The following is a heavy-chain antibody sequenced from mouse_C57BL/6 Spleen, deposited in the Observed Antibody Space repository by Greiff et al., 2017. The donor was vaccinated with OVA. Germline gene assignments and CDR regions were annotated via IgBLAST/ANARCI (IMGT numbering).Heavy chain of an antibody. V-gene: IGHV1-42*01. J-gene: IGHJ2*01. CDR2: INPSTGGT. D-gene: IGHD1-1*01. CDR1: GYSFTGYY. CDR3: ARSPQYSLLFDY. Sequence: VQLQQSGPELVKPGASVKISCKASGYSFTGYYMNWVKQSPEKSLEWIGEINPSTGGTPYNQKFKAKATLTVDKSSSTAYMQLKSLTSEDSAVYYGARSPQYSLLFDYWGQGTTLTVSS.